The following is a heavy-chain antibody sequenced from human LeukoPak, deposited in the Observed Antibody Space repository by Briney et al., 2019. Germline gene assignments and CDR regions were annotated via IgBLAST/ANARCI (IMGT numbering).Heavy chain of an antibody. V-gene: IGHV3-23*01. Sequence: GGTLRLSCAASGFTFSSYGMSLVRQAPGKGLEWVSAISGRGGSTYYADSVKGRFTISRDNSKNTLYLQMNSLRAEDTAVYYCAKELYSSGWSRAFDYWGQGTLVTVSS. J-gene: IGHJ4*02. CDR3: AKELYSSGWSRAFDY. D-gene: IGHD6-19*01. CDR1: GFTFSSYG. CDR2: ISGRGGST.